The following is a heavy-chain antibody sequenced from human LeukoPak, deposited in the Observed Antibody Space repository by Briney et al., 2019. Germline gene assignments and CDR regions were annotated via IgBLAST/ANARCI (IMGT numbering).Heavy chain of an antibody. CDR3: ARSSPLELFPLGWFDP. J-gene: IGHJ5*02. D-gene: IGHD1-7*01. CDR2: IIPIFGTA. Sequence: SVKVSCKASGGTFSSYAISWVRQAPGQGLEWMGGIIPIFGTANYAQKFQGRVTITADESTSTAYMELSSLRSEDTAVYYCARSSPLELFPLGWFDPWGQGTLVTVSS. V-gene: IGHV1-69*13. CDR1: GGTFSSYA.